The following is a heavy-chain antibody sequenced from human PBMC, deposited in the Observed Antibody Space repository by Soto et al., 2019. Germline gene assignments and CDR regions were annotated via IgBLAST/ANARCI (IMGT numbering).Heavy chain of an antibody. CDR2: ISWNSGSI. V-gene: IGHV3-9*01. Sequence: GGSLRLSCAASGFTFDDYAMHWVRQAPGKGLEWVSGISWNSGSIGYADSVKGRFTISRDNAKNSLYLQMNSLRAEDTALYYCAKDIGWGSYRYNPTGAFDIWGQGTMVTVSS. CDR3: AKDIGWGSYRYNPTGAFDI. J-gene: IGHJ3*02. CDR1: GFTFDDYA. D-gene: IGHD3-16*02.